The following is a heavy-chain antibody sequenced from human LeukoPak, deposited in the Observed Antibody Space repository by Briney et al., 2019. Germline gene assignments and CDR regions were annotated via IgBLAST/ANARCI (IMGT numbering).Heavy chain of an antibody. V-gene: IGHV3-48*01. D-gene: IGHD4-17*01. CDR1: GFTFSTYS. J-gene: IGHJ4*02. CDR3: AREVTTGSFGY. CDR2: ISSSSSTI. Sequence: PGGSLRLSCASSGFTFSTYSMNWVRQAPGKGLEWVSYISSSSSTIYYADSVKGRFTISRDNAKNSLYLQMNSLRAEDTAVYYCAREVTTGSFGYWGREPWSPSPQ.